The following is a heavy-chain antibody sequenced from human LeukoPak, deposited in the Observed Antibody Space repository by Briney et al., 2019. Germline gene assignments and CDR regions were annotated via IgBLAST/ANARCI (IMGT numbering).Heavy chain of an antibody. D-gene: IGHD3-10*01. CDR2: IWNDGSDM. V-gene: IGHV3-33*01. J-gene: IGHJ2*01. CDR3: ARGPWASGTQITSLDL. Sequence: PGGSLRLSCAASGFTFSTYGMHWVHQAPGKGLEWVALIWNDGSDMSYADSVKGRFTISRDNSKNTLDLQMNSLRAEDMAVYYCARGPWASGTQITSLDLWGRGTLVTVSS. CDR1: GFTFSTYG.